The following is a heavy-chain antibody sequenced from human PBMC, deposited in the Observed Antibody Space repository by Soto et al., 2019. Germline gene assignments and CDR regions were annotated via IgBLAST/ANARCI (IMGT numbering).Heavy chain of an antibody. CDR1: AFTFSSYE. J-gene: IGHJ4*02. CDR3: AKGALAAAAGYYFDY. D-gene: IGHD6-13*01. CDR2: ISSSGSTI. Sequence: GSLRLSCAASAFTFSSYEMNWVRQAPGKGLEWVSYISSSGSTIYYADSVKGRFTISRDNAKNSLYLQMNSLRAEDTAVYYCAKGALAAAAGYYFDYWGQGTLVTVSS. V-gene: IGHV3-48*03.